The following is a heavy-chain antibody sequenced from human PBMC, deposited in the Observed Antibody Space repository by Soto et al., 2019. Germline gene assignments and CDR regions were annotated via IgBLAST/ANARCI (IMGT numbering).Heavy chain of an antibody. Sequence: SVKVSCKASGGTFSSYAISWVRQAPGQGLEWMGGIIPIFGTANYAQKFQGRVTITADESKNTLYLQMNSLRAEDTAVYYCAKDPRGQQPPIWGQGTLVTVSS. CDR2: IIPIFGTA. J-gene: IGHJ4*02. CDR1: GGTFSSYA. D-gene: IGHD6-13*01. V-gene: IGHV1-69*13. CDR3: AKDPRGQQPPI.